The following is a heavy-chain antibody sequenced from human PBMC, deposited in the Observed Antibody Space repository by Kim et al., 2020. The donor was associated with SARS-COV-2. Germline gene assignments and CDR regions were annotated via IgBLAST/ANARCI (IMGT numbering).Heavy chain of an antibody. CDR3: VKDLRVDLVATEMIT. D-gene: IGHD5-12*01. J-gene: IGHJ4*02. Sequence: DSVKRRFTISRDNSKNTLSLQMSSLRVADTAVYYCVKDLRVDLVATEMITWGRGTLVTVSS. V-gene: IGHV3-64D*06.